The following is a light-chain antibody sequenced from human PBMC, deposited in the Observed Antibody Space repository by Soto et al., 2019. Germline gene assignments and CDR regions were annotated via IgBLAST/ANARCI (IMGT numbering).Light chain of an antibody. V-gene: IGLV1-44*01. CDR3: AAWDDGLIGSVA. Sequence: QSVLTQPPSASGTPGQRVTISCSGSSSNIGKNTVNWYQQLPGTAPQLLIYRDNQRPSGVPDRFSGSKSGTSAYLPISGLQSDDEADYYCAAWDDGLIGSVAFGGGTKLTVL. CDR1: SSNIGKNT. CDR2: RDN. J-gene: IGLJ2*01.